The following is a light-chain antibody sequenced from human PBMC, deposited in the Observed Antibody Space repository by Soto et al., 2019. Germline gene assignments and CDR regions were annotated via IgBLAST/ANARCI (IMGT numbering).Light chain of an antibody. CDR3: QQYNNWPWT. CDR1: QSVSSN. CDR2: GAS. J-gene: IGKJ1*01. Sequence: EIVMTQSPATLSVSPGEGATLSCRASQSVSSNLAWYQQKPGQAPRLLIYGASKRATGFPARFSGSGSGTDSTLTISSLQSEDFAVYYCQQYNNWPWTFGQGTKVDNK. V-gene: IGKV3-15*01.